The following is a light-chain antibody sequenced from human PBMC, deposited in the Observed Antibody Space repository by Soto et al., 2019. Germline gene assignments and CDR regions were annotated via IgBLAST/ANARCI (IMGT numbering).Light chain of an antibody. CDR1: QSVSSY. Sequence: EIVLTQSPSTLSLSPGGRATLSCRASQSVSSYLAGDQQKPGQAPRLLILGASTRATGIPARFSGSGSGTEVTLTSSSLQSEDFAVYECQQYNNWPRTFGQGTKVDIK. J-gene: IGKJ1*01. CDR3: QQYNNWPRT. CDR2: GAS. V-gene: IGKV3-15*01.